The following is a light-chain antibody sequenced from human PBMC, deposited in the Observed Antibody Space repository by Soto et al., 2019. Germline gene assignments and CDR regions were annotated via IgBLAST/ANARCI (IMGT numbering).Light chain of an antibody. V-gene: IGLV1-51*01. Sequence: QSVLTQPPSVSAAPGQKVTISCSGSSSNIGNKYVSWYQQLPGTAPKLLIYDNDKRPSGISDRFSGSKSGTSATLGITGLPTGDEADYYCGTWDSSLNSLVFGGGTKLTVL. CDR1: SSNIGNKY. CDR2: DND. CDR3: GTWDSSLNSLV. J-gene: IGLJ2*01.